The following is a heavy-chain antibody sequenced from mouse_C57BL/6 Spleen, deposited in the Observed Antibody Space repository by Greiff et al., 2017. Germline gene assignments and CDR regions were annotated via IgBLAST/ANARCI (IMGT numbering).Heavy chain of an antibody. V-gene: IGHV1-53*01. Sequence: QVQLQQPGTELVKPGASVKLSCKASGYTFTSYWMHWVKQRPGQGLEWIGNINPSNGGTNYNEKFKGKATLTVDKSSSTAYMQLSSLTSEDSAVYYSARPNGYWYFDAWGTGTTVTVSS. CDR1: GYTFTSYW. CDR2: INPSNGGT. CDR3: ARPNGYWYFDA. J-gene: IGHJ1*03. D-gene: IGHD4-1*01.